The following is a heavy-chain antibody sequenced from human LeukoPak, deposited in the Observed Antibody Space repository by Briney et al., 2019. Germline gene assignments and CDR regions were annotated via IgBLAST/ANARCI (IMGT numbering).Heavy chain of an antibody. CDR1: GFTFSSYA. CDR2: ISASGGST. CDR3: AKFFDNGGYYYFDY. Sequence: GGSLRLSCAASGFTFSSYAMSWVRQAPGRGLEWVSGISASGGSTYYADSVKGRFTNSRDNSKSTLYMQMNSLRAEDTAVYYCAKFFDNGGYYYFDYWGQGTLVTVSS. D-gene: IGHD3-22*01. J-gene: IGHJ4*02. V-gene: IGHV3-23*01.